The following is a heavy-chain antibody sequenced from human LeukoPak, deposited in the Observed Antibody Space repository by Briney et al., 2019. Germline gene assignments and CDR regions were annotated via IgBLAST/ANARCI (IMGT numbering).Heavy chain of an antibody. CDR2: IKQDGGEE. CDR3: ARDLAAGRLDF. CDR1: GFAFSSYW. V-gene: IGHV3-7*01. Sequence: QPGGSLRLSCVASGFAFSSYWMTWVRQAPGKGLEWVANIKQDGGEEYYVDSVKGRFTISRDNAKNSLFLQMNSLRVEDTAVYYCARDLAAGRLDFRGQGTLVTVSS. D-gene: IGHD6-6*01. J-gene: IGHJ4*02.